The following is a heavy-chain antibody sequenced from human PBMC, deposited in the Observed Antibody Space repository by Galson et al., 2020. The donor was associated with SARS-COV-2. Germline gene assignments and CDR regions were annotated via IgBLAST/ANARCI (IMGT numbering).Heavy chain of an antibody. CDR3: ARDGLSCSGGSCYYNGMDV. CDR1: GGSISSGGYY. CDR2: IYYSGST. J-gene: IGHJ6*02. D-gene: IGHD2-15*01. Sequence: SETLSLTCTVSGGSISSGGYYWSWIRQHPGKGLEWIGYIYYSGSTYYNPSLKSRVTISVDTSKNQFSLKLSSVTAADTAVYYCARDGLSCSGGSCYYNGMDVWGQGTTVTVSS. V-gene: IGHV4-31*03.